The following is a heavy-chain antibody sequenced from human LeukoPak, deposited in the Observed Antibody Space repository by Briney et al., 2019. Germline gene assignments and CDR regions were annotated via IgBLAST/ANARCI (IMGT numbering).Heavy chain of an antibody. V-gene: IGHV4-39*02. CDR2: IYSSGST. J-gene: IGHJ4*02. CDR3: AKGGGYGLIDY. D-gene: IGHD1-26*01. CDR1: GAFISGSGYY. Sequence: PSETLSLTCTVSGAFISGSGYYWGWIRQPPGKGLEWIGSIYSSGSTYCNASLQSRVTISIETSKNQISLRLNSVTAADTAMYYCAKGGGYGLIDYWGQGTLVTVSS.